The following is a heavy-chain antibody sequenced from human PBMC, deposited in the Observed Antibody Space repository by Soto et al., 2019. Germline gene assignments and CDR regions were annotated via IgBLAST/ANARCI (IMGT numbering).Heavy chain of an antibody. CDR2: IYYSGST. CDR1: GDSISTSY. Sequence: PSETLSLTCTVSGDSISTSYWSWIRQPPGKGLEWIGYIYYSGSTNYNPSLKSRVTILLDTPKKQFSLKLSSVTAADTAVYYCVRYSMIPAYNWFDPWGQGTLVTVS. CDR3: VRYSMIPAYNWFDP. J-gene: IGHJ5*02. V-gene: IGHV4-59*01. D-gene: IGHD2-2*01.